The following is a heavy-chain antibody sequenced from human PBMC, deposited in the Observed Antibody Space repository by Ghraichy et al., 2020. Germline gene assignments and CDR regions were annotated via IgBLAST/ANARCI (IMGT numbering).Heavy chain of an antibody. J-gene: IGHJ4*01. CDR2: ISYDGDDT. V-gene: IGHV3-30*03. CDR3: AIDAHAPSVHSPSYCTDWSCQRDY. D-gene: IGHD2-8*01. CDR1: GFTFTSQG. Sequence: GESLNISCAASGFTFTSQGIHWVRQAPGKGLEWVSFISYDGDDTYYIDSVKGRFTISRDDSKNTLYLHMSNLRAEDTAIYYCAIDAHAPSVHSPSYCTDWSCQRDYGGHGTLVTVSS.